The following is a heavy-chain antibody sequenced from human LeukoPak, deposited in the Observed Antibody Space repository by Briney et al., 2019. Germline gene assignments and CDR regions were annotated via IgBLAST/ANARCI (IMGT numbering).Heavy chain of an antibody. CDR3: AKGHYGDNYYYGMDV. Sequence: GGSLRLSCAAPGFTFSSYGMHWVRQAPGKGLEWVAVISYDGTNKYYADSVKGRFTVSRDNSKNTVYLQMNSLRAEDTAVYYCAKGHYGDNYYYGMDVWGKGTTVTVSS. J-gene: IGHJ6*04. CDR2: ISYDGTNK. CDR1: GFTFSSYG. V-gene: IGHV3-30*18. D-gene: IGHD4-17*01.